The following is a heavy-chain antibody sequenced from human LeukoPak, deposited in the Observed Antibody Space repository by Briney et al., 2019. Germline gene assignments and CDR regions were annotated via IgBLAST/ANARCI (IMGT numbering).Heavy chain of an antibody. CDR1: GGSISSSSYY. CDR3: ASTYYYDSNAYYYWV. D-gene: IGHD3-22*01. Sequence: SETLSLTCTVSGGSISSSSYYWGWIRQPPGKGLEWIGSIYYSGSTYYNPSLKSRVTMSVDTSKNQFSLKLSSVTAADTAVYYCASTYYYDSNAYYYWVWGQGTLVTVSS. J-gene: IGHJ4*02. CDR2: IYYSGST. V-gene: IGHV4-39*07.